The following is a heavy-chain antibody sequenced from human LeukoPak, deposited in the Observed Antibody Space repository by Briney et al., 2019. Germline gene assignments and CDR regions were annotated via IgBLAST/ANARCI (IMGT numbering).Heavy chain of an antibody. J-gene: IGHJ4*02. V-gene: IGHV3-13*01. CDR2: IGVAANT. D-gene: IGHD1-26*01. CDR3: ARQNTPHGNFDY. Sequence: GGSLRLSCAASGFTFSSYDMHWIRQATGKGLEWVSAIGVAANTFYSGSVKGRFTISRENAKNSLYLLMTSLRAEDTAVYYCARQNTPHGNFDYWGQGILVTVSS. CDR1: GFTFSSYD.